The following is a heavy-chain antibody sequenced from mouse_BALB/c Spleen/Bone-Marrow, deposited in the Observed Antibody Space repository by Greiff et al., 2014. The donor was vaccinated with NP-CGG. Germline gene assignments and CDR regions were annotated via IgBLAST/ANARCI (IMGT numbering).Heavy chain of an antibody. CDR2: LWADGST. D-gene: IGHD1-2*01. V-gene: IGHV2-9*02. CDR3: ARITTATGAMDY. CDR1: GFSLTTYG. J-gene: IGHJ4*01. Sequence: VKLMESGPGLVAPSQSPSITCTVSGFSLTTYGVHWVRQPPGKGLEWLGVLWADGSTNYNSALMSRLSISKDNSKSQVFLKMNSLQTDDTAMYYCARITTATGAMDYWGQGTSVTVSS.